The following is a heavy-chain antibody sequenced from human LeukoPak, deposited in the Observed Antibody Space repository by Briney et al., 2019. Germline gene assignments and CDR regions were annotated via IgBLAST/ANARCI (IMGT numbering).Heavy chain of an antibody. Sequence: GGSLRLSCAASGFTFSSYEMNWVRQAPGKGLEWVSYISSSGFTIYYADSVKGRFTISRDNAKNSLYLQMNSLRAEDTAVYYCASHKRYCSSTSCYIGYYYYGMDVWGPGTTVTVSS. V-gene: IGHV3-48*03. CDR3: ASHKRYCSSTSCYIGYYYYGMDV. CDR1: GFTFSSYE. J-gene: IGHJ6*02. D-gene: IGHD2-2*02. CDR2: ISSSGFTI.